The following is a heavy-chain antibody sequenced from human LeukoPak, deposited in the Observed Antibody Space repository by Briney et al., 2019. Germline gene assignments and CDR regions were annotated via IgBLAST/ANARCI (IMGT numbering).Heavy chain of an antibody. Sequence: GSSVKVSCKASGGTFSSYAISWVRQAPGQGLEWMGGIIPIFGTANYAQKFQGRVTITTDESTSTAYMELSSLRSEDTAVYYCARVKGNALAAAYRPGIAFDIWGQGTMVTVSS. J-gene: IGHJ3*02. CDR2: IIPIFGTA. D-gene: IGHD6-13*01. CDR3: ARVKGNALAAAYRPGIAFDI. V-gene: IGHV1-69*05. CDR1: GGTFSSYA.